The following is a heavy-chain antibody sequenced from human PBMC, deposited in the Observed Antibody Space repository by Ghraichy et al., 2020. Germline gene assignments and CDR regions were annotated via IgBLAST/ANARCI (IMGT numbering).Heavy chain of an antibody. CDR1: GFTFSDIA. CDR3: TRGRAYFEN. V-gene: IGHV3-49*04. Sequence: GESLNISCTGSGFTFSDIAVSWVRQAPGKGLEWVGFIRSKTYGGTTEYAASVKGRFAISRDDSKSIAYLQMNSLKTEDAAVYYCTRGRAYFENWGQGTLVTVSS. J-gene: IGHJ4*02. CDR2: IRSKTYGGTT.